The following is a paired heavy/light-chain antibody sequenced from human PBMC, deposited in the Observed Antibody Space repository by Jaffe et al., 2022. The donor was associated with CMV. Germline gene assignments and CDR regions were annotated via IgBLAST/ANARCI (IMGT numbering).Light chain of an antibody. CDR2: EVT. CDR3: CSYAGSTTGWV. Sequence: QSALTQPASVSGSPGQSITISCTGTDGNVGYYNLVSWYQQHPGKAPKVMIYEVTKRPSGVSIRFSGSKSGNTASLTISGLQAEDESDYYCCSYAGSTTGWVFGGGTKVTVL. J-gene: IGLJ3*02. CDR1: DGNVGYYNL. V-gene: IGLV2-23*02.
Heavy chain of an antibody. D-gene: IGHD4-17*01. CDR3: ARSFYDYADYKRAFDV. V-gene: IGHV2-5*02. CDR2: IYWDDDK. Sequence: QITLKESGPTVVKPTQTLTLTCTFSGFSLKTSGVAVGWIRQPPGKALEWLALIYWDDDKRYRPSLKTRLTITEDTSKNQVVLTMTNMDPVDTATYFCARSFYDYADYKRAFDVWGQGTMITVSS. J-gene: IGHJ3*01. CDR1: GFSLKTSGVA.